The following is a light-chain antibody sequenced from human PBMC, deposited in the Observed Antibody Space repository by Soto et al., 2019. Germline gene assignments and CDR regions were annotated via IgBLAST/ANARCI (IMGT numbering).Light chain of an antibody. V-gene: IGKV3-20*01. CDR2: GAS. Sequence: EIVLTQSPGTLSLSPGERATLSCRASQSVSYTYLAWYQQKPGQAPRLLISGASDRATGIPDRFSGSGSGTDFTLTISRLEPDDFAVYYCQQYGGSVTFGGGTKVDIK. J-gene: IGKJ4*01. CDR1: QSVSYTY. CDR3: QQYGGSVT.